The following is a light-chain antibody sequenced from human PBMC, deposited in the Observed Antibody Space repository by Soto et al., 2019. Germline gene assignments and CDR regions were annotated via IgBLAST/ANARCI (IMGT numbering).Light chain of an antibody. CDR2: GAS. CDR3: QQYTNWPPFT. V-gene: IGKV3-15*01. Sequence: EIVMTQSPATLSVSPGERATLSCRASQSVSSDVAWYQQKPGQAPRLLIYGASTRATGIPARFSGSGSGTECTLTISSLQSEDFAVYYCQQYTNWPPFTFGQGTKLEIK. J-gene: IGKJ2*01. CDR1: QSVSSD.